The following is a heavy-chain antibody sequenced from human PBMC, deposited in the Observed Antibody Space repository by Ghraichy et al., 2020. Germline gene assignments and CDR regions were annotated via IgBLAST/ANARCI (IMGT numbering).Heavy chain of an antibody. CDR1: GGSISEYY. D-gene: IGHD3-22*01. CDR3: ARDRGFDSIGYEFEC. CDR2: IYKSGST. V-gene: IGHV4-4*07. Sequence: SETLSLTCTVSGGSISEYYWSWIRQPAGKGLEWIGRIYKSGSTNYNPSLKSRVTMSVDTSKNQFSLRLSSVTAADTAVYYCARDRGFDSIGYEFECWGQGTLVTVSS. J-gene: IGHJ4*02.